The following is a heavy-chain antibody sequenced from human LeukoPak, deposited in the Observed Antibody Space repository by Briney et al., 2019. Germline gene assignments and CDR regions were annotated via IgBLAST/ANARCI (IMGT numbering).Heavy chain of an antibody. Sequence: SGGSLRLSCAASGFTFSSYAMSWVRQAPGKGLEWVSAISGSGGSTYYADSVKGRFTISRDNSKNTLYLQMNSLRAEDTAVYYCARSAFWNYDAFDIWGQGTMVTVSS. J-gene: IGHJ3*02. CDR3: ARSAFWNYDAFDI. D-gene: IGHD1-7*01. V-gene: IGHV3-23*01. CDR1: GFTFSSYA. CDR2: ISGSGGST.